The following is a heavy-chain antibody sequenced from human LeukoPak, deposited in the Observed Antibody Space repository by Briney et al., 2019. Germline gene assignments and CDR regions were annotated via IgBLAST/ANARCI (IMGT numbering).Heavy chain of an antibody. J-gene: IGHJ4*02. Sequence: GESLKISCKGSGYGFTSYWIGWVRQMPGKGLEWMGIIYPGDSDTRYSPSFQGQVTISADKSISTAYLQWSSLKAPDTAMYYCARSPARGIGVAGNFDYWGQGTLVTVSS. CDR1: GYGFTSYW. CDR3: ARSPARGIGVAGNFDY. CDR2: IYPGDSDT. V-gene: IGHV5-51*01. D-gene: IGHD6-19*01.